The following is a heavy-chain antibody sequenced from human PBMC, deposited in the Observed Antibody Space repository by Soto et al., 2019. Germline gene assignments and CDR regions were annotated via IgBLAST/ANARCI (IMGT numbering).Heavy chain of an antibody. V-gene: IGHV1-3*01. Sequence: ASVKVSCKASGYTFTSYAMHWVRQAPGQRLEWMGWINAGNGNTKYSQKCQGRVTITRDTSASTAYMELSSLRSEDTAVYYCAKSSTIKLYNWFDPWGQGTLVTVSS. D-gene: IGHD2-2*01. CDR3: AKSSTIKLYNWFDP. CDR2: INAGNGNT. J-gene: IGHJ5*02. CDR1: GYTFTSYA.